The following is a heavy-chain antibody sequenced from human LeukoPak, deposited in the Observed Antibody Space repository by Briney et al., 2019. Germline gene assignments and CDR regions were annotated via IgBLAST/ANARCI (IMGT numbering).Heavy chain of an antibody. V-gene: IGHV3-23*03. D-gene: IGHD3-10*01. CDR2: ISTGGSVT. CDR3: AKNSENMVRGVPDY. CDR1: GFTFSNYA. Sequence: GGSLRLSCVASGFTFSNYAMSWVRQAPGKGLEWVSIISTGGSVTYYADSVKGRFTVSRDNSKNTLYLQMNSLRAEDTAVYYCAKNSENMVRGVPDYWGQGTLVTVSS. J-gene: IGHJ4*02.